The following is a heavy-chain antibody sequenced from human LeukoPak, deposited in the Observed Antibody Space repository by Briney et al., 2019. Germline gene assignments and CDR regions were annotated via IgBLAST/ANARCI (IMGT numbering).Heavy chain of an antibody. CDR1: GFIFSNAW. J-gene: IGHJ4*02. D-gene: IGHD2-21*01. Sequence: AGGSLRLSCAASGFIFSNAWMSWVRQAPGKGLEWVGRIKSETDGGTTDYAAPVKGRFTISRDDSKNTLYLQMNSLKTEDTAVYFCARAPVTSCRGAYCYPFDYWGQGTQVTASS. V-gene: IGHV3-15*01. CDR3: ARAPVTSCRGAYCYPFDY. CDR2: IKSETDGGTT.